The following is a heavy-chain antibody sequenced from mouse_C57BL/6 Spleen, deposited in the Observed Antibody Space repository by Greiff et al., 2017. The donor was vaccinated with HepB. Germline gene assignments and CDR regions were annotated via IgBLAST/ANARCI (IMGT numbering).Heavy chain of an antibody. CDR3: ARYAGYYGSSYGYFDV. V-gene: IGHV3-8*01. CDR1: GYSITSDY. D-gene: IGHD1-1*01. Sequence: DVKLQESGPGLAKPSQTLSLTCSVTGYSITSDYWNWIRKFPGNKLEYMGYISYSGSTYYNPSLKSRISITRDTSKNQYYLQLNSVTTEDTATYYCARYAGYYGSSYGYFDVWGTGTTVTVSS. J-gene: IGHJ1*03. CDR2: ISYSGST.